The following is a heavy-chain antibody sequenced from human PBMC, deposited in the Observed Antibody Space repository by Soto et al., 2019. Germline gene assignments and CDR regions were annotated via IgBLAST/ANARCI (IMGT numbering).Heavy chain of an antibody. V-gene: IGHV3-53*01. CDR3: ASSSRKDYNFGMDP. J-gene: IGHJ6*02. CDR2: IYSGGSK. CDR1: GLTVSSND. Sequence: GGSLRLSCAASGLTVSSNDMSWVRQSPGKGLEWVSVIYSGGSKHDADSVKGRFTISRDNSKNMVYLQMNSLRVDDTAVYFCASSSRKDYNFGMDPWGQGTTVTVSS. D-gene: IGHD1-20*01.